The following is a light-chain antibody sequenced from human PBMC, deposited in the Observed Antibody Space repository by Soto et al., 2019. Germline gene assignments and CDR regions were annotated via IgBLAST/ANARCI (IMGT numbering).Light chain of an antibody. CDR3: QQYGSSPMYT. Sequence: EMVLTQSPGTLSLSPGERATLSCRASQSVSSSYLAWYQQKPGQDPRLLIYGASSRATGIPDRFSGSGSGTDFTLTISRLEPADFAVYYCQQYGSSPMYTFGQGTKLES. J-gene: IGKJ2*01. CDR2: GAS. V-gene: IGKV3-20*01. CDR1: QSVSSSY.